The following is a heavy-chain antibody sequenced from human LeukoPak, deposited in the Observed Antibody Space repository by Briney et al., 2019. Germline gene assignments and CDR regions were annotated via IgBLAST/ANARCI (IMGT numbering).Heavy chain of an antibody. CDR1: GYTLTELS. J-gene: IGHJ4*02. CDR2: FDPEDGET. Sequence: ASVKVSCKVSGYTLTELSMHWVRQAPGKGLEWMGGFDPEDGETIYAQKFQGRVTMTEDTSTDTAYMELSSLRSDNTAVYYCARDLAGIAVTADWGQGTLVTVSS. CDR3: ARDLAGIAVTAD. D-gene: IGHD6-19*01. V-gene: IGHV1-24*01.